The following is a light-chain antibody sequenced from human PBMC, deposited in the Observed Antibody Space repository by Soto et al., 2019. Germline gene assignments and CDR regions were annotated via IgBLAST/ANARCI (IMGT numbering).Light chain of an antibody. CDR2: GAS. CDR1: QTVSSRN. J-gene: IGKJ2*01. Sequence: IVLTQSPDTLSLSPGERATLSCRASQTVSSRNLAWYQQKPGQAPRLLIYGASSRATGIPDRFSGSVSGTDLTLTISRLEPEDFGVYYCQQYGSSMYTFGQGTRLEI. CDR3: QQYGSSMYT. V-gene: IGKV3-20*01.